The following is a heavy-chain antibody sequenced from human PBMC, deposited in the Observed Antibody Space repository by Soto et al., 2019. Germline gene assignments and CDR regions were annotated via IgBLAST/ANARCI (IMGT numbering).Heavy chain of an antibody. D-gene: IGHD4-17*01. Sequence: GGSLRLSCAASGFTFRSYAMSWVRQAPGKGLEWVSDISGSGGFTYYADSVKGRFTISRDNSKNTLYLQMNSLRAEDTAAYYCANEGWSTSPGGLDSNRDYEDENYFYFFMDVWGKGTTVTVSS. J-gene: IGHJ6*03. V-gene: IGHV3-23*01. CDR2: ISGSGGFT. CDR3: ANEGWSTSPGGLDSNRDYEDENYFYFFMDV. CDR1: GFTFRSYA.